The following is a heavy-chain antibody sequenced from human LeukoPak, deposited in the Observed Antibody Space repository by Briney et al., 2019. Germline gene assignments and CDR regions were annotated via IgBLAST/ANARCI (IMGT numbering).Heavy chain of an antibody. V-gene: IGHV3-48*01. D-gene: IGHD1-14*01. CDR1: RFTFSTYS. Sequence: GGSLRPSCAASRFTFSTYSMDWVRQAPGKGLEWVSYISSSSSTIYYADSVKARFSISRDNAKNSLYLQMNSLRAEDTAVYYCVRVRAETYNHRLSLFDSWGQGTLVTVSS. J-gene: IGHJ4*02. CDR2: ISSSSSTI. CDR3: VRVRAETYNHRLSLFDS.